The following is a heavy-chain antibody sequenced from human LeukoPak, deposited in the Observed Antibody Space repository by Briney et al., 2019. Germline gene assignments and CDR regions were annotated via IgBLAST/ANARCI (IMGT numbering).Heavy chain of an antibody. CDR1: GGTFSSYT. CDR3: ARASIAARHWSDP. CDR2: IIPILGIA. Sequence: ASVKVSCKASGGTFSSYTISWVRQAPGQGLEWMGRIIPILGIANYAQKFQGRVTITADKSTSTAYMELSSLRSEDTAVYYCARASIAARHWSDPWGQGTLVTVSS. D-gene: IGHD6-6*01. J-gene: IGHJ5*02. V-gene: IGHV1-69*02.